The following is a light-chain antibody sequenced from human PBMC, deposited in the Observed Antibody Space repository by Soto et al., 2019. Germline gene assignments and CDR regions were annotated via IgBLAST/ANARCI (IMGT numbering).Light chain of an antibody. J-gene: IGLJ1*01. CDR2: EVS. CDR3: SSYTIISSYV. V-gene: IGLV2-14*01. Sequence: QSALTQPASVSGSPGQSITISCTGTSSDVGGYNYVSWYQQHPGKAPKLMIYEVSNRPSGVSNRFSGSKSGNTASLTISGLQAEDEADYYCSSYTIISSYVFGTGTTLTVL. CDR1: SSDVGGYNY.